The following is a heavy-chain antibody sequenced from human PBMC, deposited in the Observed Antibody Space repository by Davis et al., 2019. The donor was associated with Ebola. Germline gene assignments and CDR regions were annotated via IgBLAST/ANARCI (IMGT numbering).Heavy chain of an antibody. D-gene: IGHD3-3*01. Sequence: GESLKISCAASGFTFSSYWMSWVRQAPGKGLEWVANIKQDGSEKYYVDSVKGRFTISRDNSKNTLYLQMNSLRAEDTAVYYCARADFWSGHEVFDYWGQGTLVTVSS. CDR3: ARADFWSGHEVFDY. CDR1: GFTFSSYW. J-gene: IGHJ4*02. CDR2: IKQDGSEK. V-gene: IGHV3-7*01.